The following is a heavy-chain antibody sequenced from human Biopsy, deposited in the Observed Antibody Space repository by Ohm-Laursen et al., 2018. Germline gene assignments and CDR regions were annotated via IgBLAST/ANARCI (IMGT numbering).Heavy chain of an antibody. Sequence: ASVKVSCKVSGYAVTEFSMHWVRQAPGKGLEWMGGFAPENGKAIYAQKFQGRVTMTEDTSTDTAYMELSSLRSEDTAVYYCAREAIGYQLPCDDWGQGTLVTVSS. CDR2: FAPENGKA. D-gene: IGHD2-15*01. CDR3: AREAIGYQLPCDD. J-gene: IGHJ4*02. V-gene: IGHV1-24*01. CDR1: GYAVTEFS.